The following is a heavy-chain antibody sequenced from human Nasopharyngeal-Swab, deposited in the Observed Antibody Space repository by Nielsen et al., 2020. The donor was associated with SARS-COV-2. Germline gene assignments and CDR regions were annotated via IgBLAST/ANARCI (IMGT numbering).Heavy chain of an antibody. Sequence: SVKVSCKASGGPFSSYAISWVRPAPGQGLEWMGRIIPILGIANYAQKFQGRVTITADKSTSTAYMELSSLRSEDTAVYYCARDSQPSGDILTGQIHWGQGTLVTVSS. CDR2: IIPILGIA. CDR1: GGPFSSYA. D-gene: IGHD3-9*01. J-gene: IGHJ4*02. CDR3: ARDSQPSGDILTGQIH. V-gene: IGHV1-69*04.